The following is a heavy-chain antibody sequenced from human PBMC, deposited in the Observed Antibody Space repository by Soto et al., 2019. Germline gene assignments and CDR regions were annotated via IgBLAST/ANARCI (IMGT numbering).Heavy chain of an antibody. CDR2: INHSGST. Sequence: SETLSLTCAVYGGSFSGYYWSWIRQPPGKGLEWIGEINHSGSTNYNPSLKSRVTISVDTSKNQFSLKLSSVTAADTAVYYRAIAEAENYYSCMDVWGQGPTVTVSS. CDR1: GGSFSGYY. D-gene: IGHD6-13*01. J-gene: IGHJ6*02. CDR3: AIAEAENYYSCMDV. V-gene: IGHV4-34*01.